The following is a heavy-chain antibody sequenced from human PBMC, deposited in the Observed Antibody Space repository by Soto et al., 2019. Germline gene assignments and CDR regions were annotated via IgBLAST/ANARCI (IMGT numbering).Heavy chain of an antibody. V-gene: IGHV3-33*01. CDR2: IWYDGSNK. J-gene: IGHJ4*02. CDR1: GFTFSSYG. Sequence: QVQLVESGGGVVQPGRSLRLSCAASGFTFSSYGMHWVRQAPGKGLEWVALIWYDGSNKYYADSVKGRFTISRDNSKNTXXLQMNILRAEDTALYYCARDSYCSGGSCYPGFLDYWGQGTLVTVSS. CDR3: ARDSYCSGGSCYPGFLDY. D-gene: IGHD2-15*01.